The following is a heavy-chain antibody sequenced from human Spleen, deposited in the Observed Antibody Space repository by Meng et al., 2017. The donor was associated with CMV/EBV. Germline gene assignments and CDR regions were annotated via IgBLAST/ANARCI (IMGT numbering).Heavy chain of an antibody. V-gene: IGHV4-39*07. CDR2: IYYSGST. D-gene: IGHD3-3*01. Sequence: LRLQESGPGLVKPSETLSLTCTVSGGSISSSSYYWGWIRQPPGKGLEWIGSIYYSGSTYYNPSLKSRVTISVDTSKNQFSLKLSSVTAADTAVYYCARDPVTIFGVVTYFDYWGQGTLVTVSS. CDR3: ARDPVTIFGVVTYFDY. J-gene: IGHJ4*02. CDR1: GGSISSSSYY.